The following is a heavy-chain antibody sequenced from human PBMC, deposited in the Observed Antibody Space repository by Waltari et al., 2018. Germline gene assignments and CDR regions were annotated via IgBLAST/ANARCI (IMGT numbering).Heavy chain of an antibody. D-gene: IGHD6-6*01. CDR1: GYSISSGYY. Sequence: QVQLQESGPGLVKPSETLSLTCAVSGYSISSGYYWGWLRQPPGKGLEWIGSIYHSGSTCYSPSLKRRVTISVDTSKNPFSLKLSSVTAADTAVEYWARLGCLAARQYWGQGTLVTVSS. CDR2: IYHSGST. CDR3: ARLGCLAARQY. J-gene: IGHJ4*02. V-gene: IGHV4-38-2*01.